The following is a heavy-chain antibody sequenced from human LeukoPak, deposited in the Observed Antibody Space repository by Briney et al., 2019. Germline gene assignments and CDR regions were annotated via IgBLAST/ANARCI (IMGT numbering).Heavy chain of an antibody. CDR1: GFTFSSYA. CDR3: AKAPITMVRGVIITGIWFDP. Sequence: PGGSLRLSCAASGFTFSSYAMSWVRQAPGKGLEWVSAISGSGGSTYYADSVKGRFTISRDNSKNTLYLQMNSLGAEDTAVYYCAKAPITMVRGVIITGIWFDPWGQGTLVTVSS. CDR2: ISGSGGST. J-gene: IGHJ5*02. D-gene: IGHD3-10*01. V-gene: IGHV3-23*01.